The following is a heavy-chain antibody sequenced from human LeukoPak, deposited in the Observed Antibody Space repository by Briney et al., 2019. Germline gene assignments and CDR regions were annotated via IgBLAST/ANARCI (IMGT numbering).Heavy chain of an antibody. CDR3: ARGVESYGDYGY. CDR1: GGSISGSY. CDR2: MYNSGST. Sequence: SETLSLTCTVSGGSISGSYWSWIRQPPGKGLEWIAYMYNSGSTNYNPSLKSRVTISIDTSKNQSSLKLSSLTAADTAIYYCARGVESYGDYGYWGQGILVTVSS. V-gene: IGHV4-59*01. D-gene: IGHD4-17*01. J-gene: IGHJ4*02.